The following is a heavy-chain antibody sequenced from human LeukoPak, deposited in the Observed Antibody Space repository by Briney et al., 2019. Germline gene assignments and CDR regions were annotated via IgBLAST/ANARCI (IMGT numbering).Heavy chain of an antibody. CDR2: IKSKTDGGTT. Sequence: PGGSLRLSCAASGFTFSNTWMSWVRQAPGKGLEWVGRIKSKTDGGTTDYAAPVKGRFIISRDDSKNTLYLQMNSLKTEDTAVYYCPTDGYSGYEGLYDYWGQGTLVTVSS. CDR1: GFTFSNTW. CDR3: PTDGYSGYEGLYDY. J-gene: IGHJ4*02. D-gene: IGHD5-12*01. V-gene: IGHV3-15*01.